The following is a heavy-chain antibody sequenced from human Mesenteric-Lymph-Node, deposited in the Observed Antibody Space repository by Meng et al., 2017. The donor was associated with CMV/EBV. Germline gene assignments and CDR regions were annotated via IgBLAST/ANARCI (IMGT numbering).Heavy chain of an antibody. CDR3: VRDERNHGGNEGYFDL. V-gene: IGHV1-18*01. CDR2: ISAFTGER. J-gene: IGHJ4*02. CDR1: GFNFRLYG. Sequence: GESLKISCKASGFNFRLYGYSWLRQAPGQRPEWMAWISAFTGERNSARGFDDRGILTIDQYTTTAYMELNRLTSDDTAMYYCVRDERNHGGNEGYFDLWGQGTLVTVSS. D-gene: IGHD4-23*01.